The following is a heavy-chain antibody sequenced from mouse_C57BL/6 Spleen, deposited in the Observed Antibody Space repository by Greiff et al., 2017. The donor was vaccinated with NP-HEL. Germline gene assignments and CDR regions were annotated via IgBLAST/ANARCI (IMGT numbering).Heavy chain of an antibody. CDR1: GFSLSTSGMG. V-gene: IGHV8-12*01. J-gene: IGHJ1*03. CDR2: IYWDDDK. D-gene: IGHD1-1*01. CDR3: ARRAGEIYYYGSSPTRWYFDV. Sequence: QVTLKESGPGILQSSQTLSLTCSFSGFSLSTSGMGVSWIRQPSGKGLEWLAHIYWDDDKRYNPSLKSRLTISKDTSRNQVFLKITSVDTADTATYYCARRAGEIYYYGSSPTRWYFDVWGTGTTVTVSS.